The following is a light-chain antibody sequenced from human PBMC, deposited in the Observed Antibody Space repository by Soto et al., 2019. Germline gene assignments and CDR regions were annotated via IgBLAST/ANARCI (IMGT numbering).Light chain of an antibody. V-gene: IGKV3-20*01. J-gene: IGKJ2*01. CDR3: QQFGGSPMYT. Sequence: TVLTQSPGTLSLSPGERVTLSCRASQSVNSDFIAWYQQKPGQAPRLLIYGASNRATGTPDRFSGSGSGRDFTLTISRLEPEDFAVYYCQQFGGSPMYTFGQGTKLEIK. CDR2: GAS. CDR1: QSVNSDF.